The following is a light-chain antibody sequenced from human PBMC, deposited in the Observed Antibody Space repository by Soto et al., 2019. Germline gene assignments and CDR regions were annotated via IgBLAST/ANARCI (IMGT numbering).Light chain of an antibody. J-gene: IGKJ5*01. CDR1: QTISSH. Sequence: DIQMTQSPSSLSASVGDRVTITCRASQTISSHLNWYQQKPGIAPKLLIYAASSLQSGVPSRFSGSGSGTDFTLTISSLQPEDFATYYCQQSYSTPITFGQGTRLEIK. CDR3: QQSYSTPIT. V-gene: IGKV1-39*01. CDR2: AAS.